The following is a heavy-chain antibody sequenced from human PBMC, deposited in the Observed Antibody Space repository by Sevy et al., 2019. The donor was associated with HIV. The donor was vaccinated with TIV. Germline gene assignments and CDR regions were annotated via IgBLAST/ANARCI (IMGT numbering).Heavy chain of an antibody. V-gene: IGHV1-8*01. CDR2: MNPNSGNT. J-gene: IGHJ6*02. D-gene: IGHD3-3*01. Sequence: ASVKVSCKASGYTFTSYDINWVRQATGQGLEWVGWMNPNSGNTGYAQKFQGRVTMTRNTSISTAYMELSSLRSEDTAVYYCARGQSPKNYDFWSGYNWNPYYYYGMDVWGQGTTVTVSS. CDR1: GYTFTSYD. CDR3: ARGQSPKNYDFWSGYNWNPYYYYGMDV.